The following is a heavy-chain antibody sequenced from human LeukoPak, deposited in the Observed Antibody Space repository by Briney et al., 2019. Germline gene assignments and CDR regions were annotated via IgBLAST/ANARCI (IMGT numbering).Heavy chain of an antibody. CDR2: MNPNRGNT. J-gene: IGHJ6*03. Sequence: GASVKVSCKTSGYTFTSYDINWVRQATGQGLEWMGWMNPNRGNTGYAQKIQGRVTITRNTSISTAYMELSSLRSEDTAVYYCARFREGGRSGAYYYYYYMDVWGKGTTVTVSS. CDR3: ARFREGGRSGAYYYYYYMDV. CDR1: GYTFTSYD. V-gene: IGHV1-8*03. D-gene: IGHD1-1*01.